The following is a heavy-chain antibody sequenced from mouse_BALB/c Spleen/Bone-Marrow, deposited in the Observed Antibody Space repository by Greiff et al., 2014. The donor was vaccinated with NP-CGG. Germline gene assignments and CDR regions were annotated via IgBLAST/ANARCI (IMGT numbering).Heavy chain of an antibody. CDR3: ARHGGSRGYYFDY. D-gene: IGHD1-1*01. J-gene: IGHJ2*01. Sequence: EVNVVESGGGLVQPGGSLKLSCAASGFTFSSYTMSWVRQTPEKRLEWVAYISNGGGSTYYPDTVKSRFTISRDNAKNTLYLQMSSLKSEDTAMYYCARHGGSRGYYFDYWGQGTTPTVSS. CDR2: ISNGGGST. CDR1: GFTFSSYT. V-gene: IGHV5-12-2*01.